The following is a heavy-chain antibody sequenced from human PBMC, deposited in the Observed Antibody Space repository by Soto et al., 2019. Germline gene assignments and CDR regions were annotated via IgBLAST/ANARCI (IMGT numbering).Heavy chain of an antibody. Sequence: QVQLVQSGAEVKKPGASVKVSCKASGYTFTSYGISWVRQAPGQGLEWMGWISAYNGNTNYAQKPQGRVTMTTDTSTSTAYMELRSLRSDDTAVYYCARDLIVDCTNGVCYSRTSRPFDYWGQGTLVTVSS. J-gene: IGHJ4*02. CDR3: ARDLIVDCTNGVCYSRTSRPFDY. V-gene: IGHV1-18*01. D-gene: IGHD2-8*01. CDR1: GYTFTSYG. CDR2: ISAYNGNT.